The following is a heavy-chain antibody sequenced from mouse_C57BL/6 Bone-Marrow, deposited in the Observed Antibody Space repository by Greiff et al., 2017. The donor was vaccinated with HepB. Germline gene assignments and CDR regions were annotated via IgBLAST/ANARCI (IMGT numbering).Heavy chain of an antibody. CDR2: IHPNSGST. D-gene: IGHD4-1*01. CDR3: ARSGTRWRAY. Sequence: VQLQQPGAELVKPGASVKLSCKASGYTFTSYWMHWVKQRPGQGLEWIGMIHPNSGSTNYNEKFKSKATLTVDKSSSTAYMQRSSLTSEDSAVYYCARSGTRWRAYWGQGTLVTVSA. V-gene: IGHV1-64*01. CDR1: GYTFTSYW. J-gene: IGHJ3*01.